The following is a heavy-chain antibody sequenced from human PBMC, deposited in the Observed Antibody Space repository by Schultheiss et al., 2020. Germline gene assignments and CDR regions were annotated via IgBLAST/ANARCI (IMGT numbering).Heavy chain of an antibody. CDR3: AREGDYEGRPVGY. V-gene: IGHV4-34*01. D-gene: IGHD4-17*01. CDR1: GGSFSGYY. J-gene: IGHJ4*02. CDR2: INHSGST. Sequence: SETLSLTCAVYGGSFSGYYWSWIRQPPGKGLEWIGEINHSGSTNYNPSLKSRVTISVDTSKNQFSLKLSSVTVADMAMYYCAREGDYEGRPVGYWGQGTLVTVSS.